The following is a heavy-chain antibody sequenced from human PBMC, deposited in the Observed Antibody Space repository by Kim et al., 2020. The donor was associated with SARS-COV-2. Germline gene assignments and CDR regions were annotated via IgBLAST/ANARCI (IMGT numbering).Heavy chain of an antibody. Sequence: VKGRFTISRDNSKTTLYLQMNSRRAEDTAVYYCARDYSYCGGDCYSVAFDIWGQGTMVTVSS. D-gene: IGHD2-21*02. V-gene: IGHV3-66*01. CDR3: ARDYSYCGGDCYSVAFDI. J-gene: IGHJ3*02.